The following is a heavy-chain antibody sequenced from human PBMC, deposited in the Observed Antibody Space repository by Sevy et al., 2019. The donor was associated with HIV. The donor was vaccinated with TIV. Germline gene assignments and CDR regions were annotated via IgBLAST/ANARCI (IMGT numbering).Heavy chain of an antibody. CDR1: GGTFSSYA. J-gene: IGHJ4*02. D-gene: IGHD2-21*02. Sequence: ASGKVSCKASGGTFSSYAISWVRQAPGQGLEWMGGIIPIFGTANYAQKFQGRVTITADESTSTAYKELSSLRSEDTAVHYCARAHVVTAIQYYFDYWGQGTLVTVSS. CDR2: IIPIFGTA. CDR3: ARAHVVTAIQYYFDY. V-gene: IGHV1-69*13.